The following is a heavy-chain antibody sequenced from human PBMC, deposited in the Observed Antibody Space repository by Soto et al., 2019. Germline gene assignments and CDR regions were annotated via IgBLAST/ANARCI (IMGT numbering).Heavy chain of an antibody. Sequence: PGGSLRLSCAASGFTFSDYYMSWIRQAPGKGLEWVSYISSSGSTIYYADSVKGRFTISRDNAKNSLYLQMNSLRAEDTAVYYCARGVPDIVVVVAADDAFDIWGQGTMVTASS. J-gene: IGHJ3*02. V-gene: IGHV3-11*01. CDR2: ISSSGSTI. CDR1: GFTFSDYY. D-gene: IGHD2-15*01. CDR3: ARGVPDIVVVVAADDAFDI.